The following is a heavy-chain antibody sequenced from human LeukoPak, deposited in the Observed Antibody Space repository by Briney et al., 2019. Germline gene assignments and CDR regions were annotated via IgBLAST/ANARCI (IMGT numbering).Heavy chain of an antibody. V-gene: IGHV1-69*04. CDR2: IIPILGIA. D-gene: IGHD2-15*01. CDR1: GGTFSSYA. J-gene: IGHJ5*02. Sequence: GSSVKVSCKASGGTFSSYAISWVRQAPGQGLEWMGRIIPILGIANYAQKFQGRVTITADKSTSTAYMELSSLRSEDTAVYYCARRWGYCSGGSCYNWFDPWGQGTLVTVSS. CDR3: ARRWGYCSGGSCYNWFDP.